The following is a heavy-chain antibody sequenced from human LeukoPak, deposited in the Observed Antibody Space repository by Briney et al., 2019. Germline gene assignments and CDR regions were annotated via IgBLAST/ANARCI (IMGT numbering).Heavy chain of an antibody. CDR3: ASGFDWLLEGYYYYYGMDV. D-gene: IGHD3-9*01. CDR1: GGTFSSYA. V-gene: IGHV1-69*01. CDR2: IIPIFGTA. Sequence: ASVKVSCKASGGTFSSYAISWVRQAPGQGLEWMGGIIPIFGTANYAQKFQGRVTITADESTSTAYMELSSLRSEDTAVYYCASGFDWLLEGYYYYYGMDVWGKGTTVTVSS. J-gene: IGHJ6*04.